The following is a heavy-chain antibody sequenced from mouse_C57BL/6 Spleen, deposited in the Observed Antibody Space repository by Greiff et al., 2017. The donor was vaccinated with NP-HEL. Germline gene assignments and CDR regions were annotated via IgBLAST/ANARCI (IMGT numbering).Heavy chain of an antibody. CDR3: TRAYEYDAWFAY. Sequence: EVKVVESGEGLVKPGGSLKLSCAASGFTFSSYAMSWVRQTPEKRLEWVAYISSGGDYIYYADTVKGRFTISRDNARNTLYLQMSSLKSEDTAMYYCTRAYEYDAWFAYWGQGTLVTVSA. D-gene: IGHD2-4*01. J-gene: IGHJ3*01. CDR1: GFTFSSYA. CDR2: ISSGGDYI. V-gene: IGHV5-9-1*02.